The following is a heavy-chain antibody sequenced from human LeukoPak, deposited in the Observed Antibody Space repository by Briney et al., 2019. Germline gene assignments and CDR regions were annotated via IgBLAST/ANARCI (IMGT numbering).Heavy chain of an antibody. CDR3: ARDWYYYGSGSYLRWFDP. CDR1: GYSISSGYY. CDR2: IYHSGST. V-gene: IGHV4-38-2*02. D-gene: IGHD3-10*01. Sequence: SETLSLTCTVSGYSISSGYYWGWIRQPPGKGLEWIGGIYHSGSTYYNPSLKSRVTISVDTSKNQFSLKLSSVTAADTAVYYCARDWYYYGSGSYLRWFDPWGQGTLVTVSS. J-gene: IGHJ5*02.